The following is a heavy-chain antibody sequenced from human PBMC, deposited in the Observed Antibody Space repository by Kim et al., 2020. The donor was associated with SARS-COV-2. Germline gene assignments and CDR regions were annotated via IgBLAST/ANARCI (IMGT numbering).Heavy chain of an antibody. J-gene: IGHJ6*02. CDR1: GGSFSGYY. CDR2: INHSGST. D-gene: IGHD5-12*01. CDR3: AIRDGYKNYYYYYGMDV. V-gene: IGHV4-34*01. Sequence: SETLSLTCAVYGGSFSGYYWSWIRQPPGKGLEWIGEINHSGSTNYNPSLKSRVTISVDTSKNQFSLKLSSVTAADTAVYYCAIRDGYKNYYYYYGMDVWGQGTTVTVSS.